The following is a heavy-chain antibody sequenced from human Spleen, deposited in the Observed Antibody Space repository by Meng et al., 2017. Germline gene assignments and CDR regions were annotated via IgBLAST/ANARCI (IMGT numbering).Heavy chain of an antibody. V-gene: IGHV1-18*04. D-gene: IGHD1-26*01. CDR1: GYTFTSYH. CDR3: ARDSGSRRDFQH. CDR2: ISAYNGNT. J-gene: IGHJ1*01. Sequence: ASVKVSCKASGYTFTSYHMHWVRQAPGQGLEWMGWISAYNGNTNYAQKLQGRVTMTTDTSTSTAYMELRSLRSDDTAVYYCARDSGSRRDFQHWGQGTLVTVSS.